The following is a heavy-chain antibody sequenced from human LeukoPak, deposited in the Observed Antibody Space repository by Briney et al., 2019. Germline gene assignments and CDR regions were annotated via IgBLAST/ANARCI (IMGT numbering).Heavy chain of an antibody. CDR1: GFIFGSYA. D-gene: IGHD6-6*01. V-gene: IGHV3-23*01. Sequence: GGSLRLSCAASGFIFGSYAMSWVRQGPEKGLEWVSTISPSGSATYYADSVKGRFTISRDNSKSTLYLQMNSLRDEDTALCHCARDKSASSPREWFDPWGQGTVVTVSS. J-gene: IGHJ5*02. CDR3: ARDKSASSPREWFDP. CDR2: ISPSGSAT.